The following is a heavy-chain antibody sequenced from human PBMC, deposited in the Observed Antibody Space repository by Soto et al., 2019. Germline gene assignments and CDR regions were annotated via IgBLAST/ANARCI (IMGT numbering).Heavy chain of an antibody. CDR1: GGSISSYY. D-gene: IGHD6-19*01. Sequence: NPSETLSLTCTVSGGSISSYYWNWIRQPPGKGLEWIGYIYYSGSTNYNPSLKSRVTISLDTSKNHFSLKLSSVTAADTAMYYCASIHSSGWSSFDYWGQGTLVTVSS. CDR2: IYYSGST. J-gene: IGHJ4*02. V-gene: IGHV4-59*01. CDR3: ASIHSSGWSSFDY.